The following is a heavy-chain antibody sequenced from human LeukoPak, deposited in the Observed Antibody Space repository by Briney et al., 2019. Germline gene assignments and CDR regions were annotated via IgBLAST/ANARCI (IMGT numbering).Heavy chain of an antibody. CDR2: IYNGVNT. J-gene: IGHJ5*02. CDR3: ARSRAFNSGAFDP. D-gene: IGHD1-26*01. V-gene: IGHV4-61*01. CDR1: GASVSSASY. Sequence: SETLSLTCTVSGASVSSASYWTWIRQPPGKGVEWIAHIYNGVNTNYNPSLKSRVTISVDTSKNQFSLRLNSVTAADTAVYYCARSRAFNSGAFDPWGQGSPVTVSS.